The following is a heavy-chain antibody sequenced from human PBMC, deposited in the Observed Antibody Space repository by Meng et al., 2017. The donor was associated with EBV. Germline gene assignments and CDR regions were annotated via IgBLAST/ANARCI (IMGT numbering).Heavy chain of an antibody. Sequence: VRSGAGVEEAWSSVKVPCKTSGGLLRSFAISWVRQAPGQGLEWMGGIIPLFHTTNYAQTFQGRLHIIADESSATTYMELSSLRSEDTAIYYCASAEHYGDYVFEYWGQGTLVTVSS. CDR1: GGLLRSFA. D-gene: IGHD4-17*01. J-gene: IGHJ4*02. CDR3: ASAEHYGDYVFEY. CDR2: IIPLFHTT. V-gene: IGHV1-69*01.